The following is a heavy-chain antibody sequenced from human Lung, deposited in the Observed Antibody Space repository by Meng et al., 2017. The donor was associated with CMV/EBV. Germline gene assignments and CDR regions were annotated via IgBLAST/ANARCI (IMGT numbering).Heavy chain of an antibody. CDR1: GFHFSGYW. J-gene: IGHJ4*02. CDR2: INQHGTTK. CDR3: ARELSSADYYFDY. D-gene: IGHD2-2*01. Sequence: GGSXRLXCEASGFHFSGYWLSWVRQAPGKGLEWVANINQHGTTKYYADSLKGRFTISRDDTKNSLFLQIKSLRAEDTALYYCARELSSADYYFDYWGKGAPVTVSS. V-gene: IGHV3-7*01.